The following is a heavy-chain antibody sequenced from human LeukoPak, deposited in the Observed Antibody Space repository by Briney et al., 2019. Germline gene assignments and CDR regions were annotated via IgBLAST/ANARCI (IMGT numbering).Heavy chain of an antibody. CDR3: ARDPNYDILTGYYSDY. CDR2: IIPTFGTA. V-gene: IGHV1-69*01. CDR1: GGTFTSYA. Sequence: GSPVKLSCKASGGTFTSYAISWGRQAPGQGLEWRGGIIPTFGTANYAQRFQGRVTITADESTSTAYRDLSSLRSEDTAVYYFARDPNYDILTGYYSDYWGQGTLVTVSS. D-gene: IGHD3-9*01. J-gene: IGHJ4*02.